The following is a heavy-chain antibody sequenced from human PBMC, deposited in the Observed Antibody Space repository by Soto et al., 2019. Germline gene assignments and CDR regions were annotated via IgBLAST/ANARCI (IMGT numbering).Heavy chain of an antibody. CDR2: ISSDGSSK. CDR1: EFTFSTYW. CDR3: ARGAVPGIAAAGFGY. Sequence: EVQLVESGGGLVQPGGSLRLSRAASEFTFSTYWMHWVRQAPGKGLVWVSRISSDGSSKRYADSVKGRVTISRDNAKNTLYRQMGSLRAEDTAVYYCARGAVPGIAAAGFGYWGQGTLGTGSS. D-gene: IGHD6-13*01. J-gene: IGHJ4*02. V-gene: IGHV3-74*01.